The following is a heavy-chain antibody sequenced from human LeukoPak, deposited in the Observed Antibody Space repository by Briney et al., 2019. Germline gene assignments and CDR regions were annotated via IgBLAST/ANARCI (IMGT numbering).Heavy chain of an antibody. CDR1: GYTFTTFW. CDR2: IYPGDSDT. D-gene: IGHD5-18*01. J-gene: IGHJ5*02. Sequence: GESLKISCRGSGYTFTTFWIGWVRQMPGKGLEWMGVIYPGDSDTRYGPSFQGQVTISADKSTSTAYLQWSSLKASDTAMYYCARRGYSYGNNWFDPWGQGTLVTVSS. CDR3: ARRGYSYGNNWFDP. V-gene: IGHV5-51*01.